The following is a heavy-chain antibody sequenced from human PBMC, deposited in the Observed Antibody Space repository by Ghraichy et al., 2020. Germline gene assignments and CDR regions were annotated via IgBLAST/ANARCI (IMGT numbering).Heavy chain of an antibody. CDR2: IRWNSGQI. CDR1: GFTFDDYG. D-gene: IGHD2-15*01. Sequence: GGSLRLSCAASGFTFDDYGMHWVRLPPGKGLEWVSGIRWNSGQIEYADSVKGRFTISRDNAKNSLYLQMNSLRPEDTALYYCAKDGGDCSGSSGSNCYPYYYYGMDVWGQGTTVTISS. J-gene: IGHJ6*02. V-gene: IGHV3-9*01. CDR3: AKDGGDCSGSSGSNCYPYYYYGMDV.